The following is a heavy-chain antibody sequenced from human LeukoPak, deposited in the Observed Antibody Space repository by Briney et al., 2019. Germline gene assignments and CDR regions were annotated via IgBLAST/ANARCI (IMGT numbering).Heavy chain of an antibody. CDR3: ARVSSGWGAPEYFQH. D-gene: IGHD6-19*01. CDR1: GGTFSSYA. V-gene: IGHV1-69*01. J-gene: IGHJ1*01. CDR2: IIPIFGTA. Sequence: SVKLSCKASGGTFSSYAISWVRPAPGQGLEWMGGIIPIFGTANYAQKFQGRGTITADESTSTAYMELSSLRSEDTAVYYCARVSSGWGAPEYFQHWGQGTLVTVSS.